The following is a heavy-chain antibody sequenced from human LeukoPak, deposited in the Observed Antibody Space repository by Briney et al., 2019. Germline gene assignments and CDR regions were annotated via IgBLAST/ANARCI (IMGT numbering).Heavy chain of an antibody. Sequence: GGSLRLSCAASGFTFSSYAMHWVRQAPGKGLERVAVISYDGSNKYYADSVKGRFTISRDNSKNTLYLQMNSLRAEDTAVYYCARARGYYDILDYWGQGTLVTVSS. CDR3: ARARGYYDILDY. V-gene: IGHV3-30-3*01. D-gene: IGHD3-22*01. J-gene: IGHJ4*02. CDR1: GFTFSSYA. CDR2: ISYDGSNK.